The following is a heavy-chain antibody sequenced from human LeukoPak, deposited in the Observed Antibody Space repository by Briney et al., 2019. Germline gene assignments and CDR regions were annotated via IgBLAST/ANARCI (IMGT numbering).Heavy chain of an antibody. CDR2: IYYSGST. Sequence: PSETLSLTCTVTGGSISSYYWSWIRQPPGKGLEWIGYIYYSGSTNYNPSLKSRISISVDTSKNQFSLKLSSVTAADTAVYYCARTTEGGYTYNYFYYYYMDVWGKGTTVTISS. CDR3: ARTTEGGYTYNYFYYYYMDV. CDR1: GGSISSYY. J-gene: IGHJ6*03. D-gene: IGHD5-18*01. V-gene: IGHV4-59*01.